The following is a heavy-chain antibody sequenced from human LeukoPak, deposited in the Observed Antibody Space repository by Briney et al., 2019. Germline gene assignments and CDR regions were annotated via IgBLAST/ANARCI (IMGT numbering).Heavy chain of an antibody. CDR1: GFMLRRAW. J-gene: IGHJ3*01. V-gene: IGHV3-7*01. Sequence: PGESLRLSCAPSGFMLRRAWMSWVRPAPGKGLEWVANINEDVSQTNVLDSVKGRFTISRDNAKNSLDLQMNSLRAQDTAVYYCARGPFWGQGTMVTVSS. CDR3: ARGPF. CDR2: INEDVSQT.